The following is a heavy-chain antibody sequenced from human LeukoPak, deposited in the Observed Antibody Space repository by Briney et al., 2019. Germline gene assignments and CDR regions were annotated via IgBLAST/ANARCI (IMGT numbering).Heavy chain of an antibody. V-gene: IGHV1-18*01. CDR1: GGTFSSYA. CDR3: ASWDIVATTLDY. Sequence: ASVKVSCKASGGTFSSYAISWVRQAPGQGLEWMGWISAYNGNTNYAQKLQGRVTMTTDTSTSTAYMELRSLRSDDTAVYYCASWDIVATTLDYWGQETLVTVSS. J-gene: IGHJ4*02. CDR2: ISAYNGNT. D-gene: IGHD5-12*01.